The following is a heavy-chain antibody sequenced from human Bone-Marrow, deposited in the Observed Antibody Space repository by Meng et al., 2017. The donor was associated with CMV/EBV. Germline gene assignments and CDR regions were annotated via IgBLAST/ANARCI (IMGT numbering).Heavy chain of an antibody. CDR2: IKQDGSEK. CDR1: GFSVSSDY. Sequence: GESLKISCAASGFSVSSDYVSWVRQAPGKGLEWVANIKQDGSEKYYVDSVKGRFTISRDNAKNSLYLQMNSLRAEDTAVYYCACSCSSTSCYTLFDYWGQGTLVTVSS. D-gene: IGHD2-2*02. CDR3: ACSCSSTSCYTLFDY. J-gene: IGHJ4*02. V-gene: IGHV3-7*01.